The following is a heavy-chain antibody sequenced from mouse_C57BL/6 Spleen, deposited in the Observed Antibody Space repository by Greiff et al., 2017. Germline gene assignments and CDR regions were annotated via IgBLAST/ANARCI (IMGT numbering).Heavy chain of an antibody. D-gene: IGHD4-1*01. CDR3: ARSSSGYWYFEG. CDR1: GYTFTSYW. CDR2: IHPNSGST. Sequence: QVQLQQPGAELVKPGASVKLSCKASGYTFTSYWMHWVKQRPGQGLEWIGMIHPNSGSTNYNEKFKSKATLTVDKSSSTAYMQLSSLTSEDTAVYYCARSSSGYWYFEGWGTGTTVTVAS. J-gene: IGHJ1*03. V-gene: IGHV1-64*01.